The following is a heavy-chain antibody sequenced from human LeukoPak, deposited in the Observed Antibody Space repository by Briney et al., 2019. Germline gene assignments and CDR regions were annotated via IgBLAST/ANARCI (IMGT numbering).Heavy chain of an antibody. V-gene: IGHV3-30*18. Sequence: GGSLRLSCAASGFTFSSYAMSWVRQAPGKGLEWVAVISYDGSNKYYADSVKGRFTISRDNSKNTLYLQMNSLRAEDTAVYYCAKGDTAMGYYFDYWGQGTLVTVSS. D-gene: IGHD5-18*01. J-gene: IGHJ4*02. CDR2: ISYDGSNK. CDR3: AKGDTAMGYYFDY. CDR1: GFTFSSYA.